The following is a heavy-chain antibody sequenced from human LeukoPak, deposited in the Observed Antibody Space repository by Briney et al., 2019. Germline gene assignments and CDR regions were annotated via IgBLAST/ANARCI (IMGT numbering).Heavy chain of an antibody. Sequence: PSETLSLTCTVSGGSISSSSYYWGWIRQPPGKGLEWIGSIYYSGSTYYNPSLKSRVTISVDTSKNQFSLKLSSVTAADTAVYYCARVYGYYYYGMDVWGQGTTVTVSS. CDR3: ARVYGYYYYGMDV. V-gene: IGHV4-39*01. CDR1: GGSISSSSYY. D-gene: IGHD5/OR15-5a*01. CDR2: IYYSGST. J-gene: IGHJ6*02.